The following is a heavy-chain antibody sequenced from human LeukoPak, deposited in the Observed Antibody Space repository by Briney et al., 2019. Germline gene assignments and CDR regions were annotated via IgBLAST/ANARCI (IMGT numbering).Heavy chain of an antibody. CDR1: GITFSSYG. CDR2: ISSTGGTT. Sequence: GGSLRLSCAASGITFSSYGMSWVRQAPGKGLEWVSSISSTGGTTYYADSVKGRFTISRDNSKNTLYLQMNSLRAEDTAIYYCAKNGGRGAYCTGGTCYPYFYYYMDVWGKGTTVTI. J-gene: IGHJ6*03. CDR3: AKNGGRGAYCTGGTCYPYFYYYMDV. V-gene: IGHV3-23*01. D-gene: IGHD2-15*01.